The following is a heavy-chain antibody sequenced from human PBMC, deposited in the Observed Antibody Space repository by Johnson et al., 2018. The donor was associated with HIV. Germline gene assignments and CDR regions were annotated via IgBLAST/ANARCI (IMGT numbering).Heavy chain of an antibody. Sequence: VQLVESGGGLVKPGGSLTLSCAASGFTFSSYAMSWVRQAPGKGLEWVSSISASGDRTYYADSVKGRVTISRDNSKNTLYLQMNSLRAEDTALYYCARVRSGWELIGAFDIWGQGTMVTVSS. CDR2: ISASGDRT. V-gene: IGHV3-23*04. D-gene: IGHD1-26*01. CDR3: ARVRSGWELIGAFDI. CDR1: GFTFSSYA. J-gene: IGHJ3*02.